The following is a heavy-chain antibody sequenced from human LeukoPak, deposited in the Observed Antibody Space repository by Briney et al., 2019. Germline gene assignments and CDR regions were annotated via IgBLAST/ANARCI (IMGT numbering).Heavy chain of an antibody. Sequence: GGSLRLSCAASGFTFSNCAMTWVRQAPGKGLEWVSAIGGNGVHTYYADSVKGRFTISRDNSENTLFLQMNSLGAEDTALYYCAKAKVGMLGGFDYWGQGTLVTVSS. D-gene: IGHD2-8*01. V-gene: IGHV3-23*01. CDR2: IGGNGVHT. CDR1: GFTFSNCA. J-gene: IGHJ4*02. CDR3: AKAKVGMLGGFDY.